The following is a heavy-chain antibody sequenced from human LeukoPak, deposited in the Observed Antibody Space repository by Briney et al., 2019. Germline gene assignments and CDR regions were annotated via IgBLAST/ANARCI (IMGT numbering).Heavy chain of an antibody. V-gene: IGHV1-69*13. Sequence: SVKVSCKASGGTFSSYAISWVRQAPGQGLEWMGGIIPIFGTANYAQKFQGRVTITADESTSTAYMELSSLRSEDTAVYYCARNPPLTGDFDYWGPGTLVTVSS. J-gene: IGHJ4*02. CDR2: IIPIFGTA. D-gene: IGHD7-27*01. CDR1: GGTFSSYA. CDR3: ARNPPLTGDFDY.